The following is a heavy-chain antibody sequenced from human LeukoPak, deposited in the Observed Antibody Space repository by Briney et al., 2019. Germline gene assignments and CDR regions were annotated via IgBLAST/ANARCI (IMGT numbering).Heavy chain of an antibody. J-gene: IGHJ5*02. CDR1: GFTFSDYW. V-gene: IGHV3-74*01. Sequence: GGSLRLSCAASGFTFSDYWMHWVRQAPGKGLVWVSRINPDGSSASYADSVKGRFTISRDNAKNTLYLQMNSLRAEDTAVYYCARFKVTVTSIPWGQGTLVTASS. CDR2: INPDGSSA. D-gene: IGHD4-11*01. CDR3: ARFKVTVTSIP.